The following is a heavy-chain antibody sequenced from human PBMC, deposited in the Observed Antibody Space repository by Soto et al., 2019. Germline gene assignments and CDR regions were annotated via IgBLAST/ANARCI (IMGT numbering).Heavy chain of an antibody. Sequence: GASVKVSCKASGGTFSSYTISWVRQAPGQGLEWMGRIIPILGIANYAQKFQGRVTITADKSTSTAYMELSSLRSEDTAVYYCARTTAGNRSIVGATPLYYFDYWGQGTLVTVSS. V-gene: IGHV1-69*02. J-gene: IGHJ4*02. CDR2: IIPILGIA. CDR1: GGTFSSYT. CDR3: ARTTAGNRSIVGATPLYYFDY. D-gene: IGHD1-26*01.